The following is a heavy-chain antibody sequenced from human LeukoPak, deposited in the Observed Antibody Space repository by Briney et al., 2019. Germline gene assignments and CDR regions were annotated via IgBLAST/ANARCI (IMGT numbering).Heavy chain of an antibody. CDR3: ARVAAGYSVNYFDY. Sequence: GGSLRLSCAASEFAFSTYNMNWVRQAPGKGLEWVSYVSTGSSTTYYADSVKGRFTISRDNVENSLYLQMNSLRDEDTAVYYCARVAAGYSVNYFDYWGQGTLVTVSS. J-gene: IGHJ4*02. D-gene: IGHD4-23*01. V-gene: IGHV3-48*02. CDR1: EFAFSTYN. CDR2: VSTGSSTT.